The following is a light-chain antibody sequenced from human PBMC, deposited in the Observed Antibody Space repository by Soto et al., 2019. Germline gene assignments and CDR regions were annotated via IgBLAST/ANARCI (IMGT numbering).Light chain of an antibody. Sequence: DIQMTQSPSSLSASVGDRVTITCRASQSISSYLNWYQQKPGKAPKLLIYAASSLQSGVPSRFSGSGSGTDFTLTISSLQPEDFATYYCQQSYSTSRTFGQATKVHIK. CDR1: QSISSY. V-gene: IGKV1-39*01. CDR3: QQSYSTSRT. CDR2: AAS. J-gene: IGKJ1*01.